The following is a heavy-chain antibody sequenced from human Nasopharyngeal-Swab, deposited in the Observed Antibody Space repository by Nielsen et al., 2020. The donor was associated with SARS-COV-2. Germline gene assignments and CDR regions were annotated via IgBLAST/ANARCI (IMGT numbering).Heavy chain of an antibody. CDR2: ISYDGSNK. V-gene: IGHV3-30-3*01. D-gene: IGHD1-26*01. CDR1: GVTFSSYA. J-gene: IGHJ4*02. CDR3: ARPYSGSYWSYFDY. Sequence: GGALRLDCAGSGVTFSSYAMHWVRQAPGKGLEWVAVISYDGSNKYYADSVKGRFTISRDNSKNTLYLQMNSLRAEDTAVYYCARPYSGSYWSYFDYWGQGTLVTVSS.